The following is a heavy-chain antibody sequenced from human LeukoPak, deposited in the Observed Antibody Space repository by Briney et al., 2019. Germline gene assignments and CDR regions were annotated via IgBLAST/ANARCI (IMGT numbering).Heavy chain of an antibody. CDR3: ARDLRLARPGIVGATYFDY. D-gene: IGHD1-26*01. Sequence: PSETLSLTCTVSGVSISSGDYYWSWLRQPPGKGLEWIGYIYYSGSTYYNPSLKSRVTISVDTSKNQFSLKLSSVTAADTAVYYCARDLRLARPGIVGATYFDYWGQGTLVTVSS. CDR1: GVSISSGDYY. V-gene: IGHV4-30-4*08. J-gene: IGHJ4*02. CDR2: IYYSGST.